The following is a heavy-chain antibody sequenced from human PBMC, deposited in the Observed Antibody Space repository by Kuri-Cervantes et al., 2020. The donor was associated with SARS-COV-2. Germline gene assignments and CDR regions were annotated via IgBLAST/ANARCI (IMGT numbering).Heavy chain of an antibody. Sequence: SETLSLTCAVYGGSFSGYYWSWIRQPPGKGLEWIGEINHSGSTNYNPSLKSRVTVSVDTSKNQFSLKLSSVTAADTAVYYCTRLGTDCSSTSCQTPSDPYYYYGLDVWAKGPRSPSP. V-gene: IGHV4-34*01. CDR1: GGSFSGYY. CDR3: TRLGTDCSSTSCQTPSDPYYYYGLDV. CDR2: INHSGST. D-gene: IGHD2-2*01. J-gene: IGHJ6*02.